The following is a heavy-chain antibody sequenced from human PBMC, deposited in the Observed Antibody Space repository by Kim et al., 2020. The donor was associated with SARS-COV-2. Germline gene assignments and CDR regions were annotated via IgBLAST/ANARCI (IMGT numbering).Heavy chain of an antibody. D-gene: IGHD3-10*01. Sequence: GGSLRLSCAASRFTFSSYSMNWVRQAPGKGLEWVSYISSSSSTIYYADSVKGRFTISRDNAKNSLYLQMNSLRDEDTAVYYCARVVWFGENDGDYWGQGTLVTVSS. J-gene: IGHJ4*02. V-gene: IGHV3-48*02. CDR2: ISSSSSTI. CDR1: RFTFSSYS. CDR3: ARVVWFGENDGDY.